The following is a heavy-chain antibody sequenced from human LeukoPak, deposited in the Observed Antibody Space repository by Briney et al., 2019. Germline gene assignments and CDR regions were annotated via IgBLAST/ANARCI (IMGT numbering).Heavy chain of an antibody. Sequence: PSETLSLTCAVYGGSFSGYYWSWIRQPPGKGLEWIGEINHSGSTNYNPSLKSRVTISVDTSKNQFSLKLSSVTAADTAVYYCARDRLRYFDWLLPAKNWFDSWGQGTLVTVSS. CDR1: GGSFSGYY. V-gene: IGHV4-34*01. J-gene: IGHJ5*01. CDR3: ARDRLRYFDWLLPAKNWFDS. D-gene: IGHD3-9*01. CDR2: INHSGST.